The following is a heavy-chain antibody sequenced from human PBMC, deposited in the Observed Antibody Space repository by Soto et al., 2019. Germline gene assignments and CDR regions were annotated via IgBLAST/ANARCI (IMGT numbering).Heavy chain of an antibody. J-gene: IGHJ6*02. D-gene: IGHD1-1*01. Sequence: SVKVSCKASGGTFSSYAISWVRQAPGQGLEWMGGIIPIFGTANYAQKFQGRVTITADESTSTAYMELSSLRSEDTAVYYCARVGVDWNEGYYYGMDVWGQGTTVTVSS. V-gene: IGHV1-69*13. CDR2: IIPIFGTA. CDR3: ARVGVDWNEGYYYGMDV. CDR1: GGTFSSYA.